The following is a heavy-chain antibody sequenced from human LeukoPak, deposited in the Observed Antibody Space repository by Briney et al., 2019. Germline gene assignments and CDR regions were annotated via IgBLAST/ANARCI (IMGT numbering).Heavy chain of an antibody. CDR3: ARDLSYDFWSGSLIDY. J-gene: IGHJ4*02. CDR2: ISYDGSNE. V-gene: IGHV3-30-3*01. D-gene: IGHD3-3*01. Sequence: TGRSLRLSCAASGFTFSSYAMHWVRQAPGKGLEWVAVISYDGSNEYYADSVKGRFTISRDNSKNTLYLQMNSLRAEDTAVYYCARDLSYDFWSGSLIDYWGQGTLVTVSS. CDR1: GFTFSSYA.